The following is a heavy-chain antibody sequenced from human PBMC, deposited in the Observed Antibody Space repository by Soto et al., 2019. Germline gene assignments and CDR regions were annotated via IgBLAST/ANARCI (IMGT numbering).Heavy chain of an antibody. CDR3: ATVKIRYCSRGIFYADPPHFHH. V-gene: IGHV1-24*01. Sequence: QVQLVQSGAEVKKPGASVKVSCKVSGYTLTELSMHWVRQAPGKGLEWMGGFDPEDGETVYAQKFQGRVTMTEDTATDTAHMELGRLRSEDTGLYYCATVKIRYCSRGIFYADPPHFHHWGQGTLVTVSS. J-gene: IGHJ1*01. CDR2: FDPEDGET. CDR1: GYTLTELS. D-gene: IGHD2-15*01.